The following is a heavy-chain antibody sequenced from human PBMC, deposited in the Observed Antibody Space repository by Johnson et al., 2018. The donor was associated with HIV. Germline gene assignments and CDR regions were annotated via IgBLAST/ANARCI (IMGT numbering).Heavy chain of an antibody. CDR3: ARALRVVVVAASLDAFDI. CDR1: GFTVSSNY. Sequence: VQLVESGGGLIQPGGSLRLSCAASGFTVSSNYMSWVRQAPGKGLEWVSGINWNGGSTGYADSVKGRFTISRDNAKNSLYLQMNSLRAEDTALYYCARALRVVVVAASLDAFDIWGQGTMVTVSS. J-gene: IGHJ3*02. CDR2: INWNGGST. V-gene: IGHV3-20*04. D-gene: IGHD2-15*01.